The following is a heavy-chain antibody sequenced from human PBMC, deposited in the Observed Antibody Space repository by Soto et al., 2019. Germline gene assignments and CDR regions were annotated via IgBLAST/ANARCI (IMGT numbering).Heavy chain of an antibody. V-gene: IGHV4-30-4*01. CDR3: ASFDYGDYDNWFDP. CDR2: IYYSGST. Sequence: SETLSLTCTASGGSISSGDYYWSWIRQPPGKGLEWIGYIYYSGSTYYNPPLKSRVTISVDTSKNQFSLKLSSVTAADTAVYYCASFDYGDYDNWFDPWGQGTLVTVSS. CDR1: GGSISSGDYY. D-gene: IGHD4-17*01. J-gene: IGHJ5*02.